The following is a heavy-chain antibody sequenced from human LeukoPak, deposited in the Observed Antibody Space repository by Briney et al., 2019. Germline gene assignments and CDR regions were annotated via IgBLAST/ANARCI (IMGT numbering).Heavy chain of an antibody. D-gene: IGHD3-9*01. V-gene: IGHV4-59*01. J-gene: IGHJ4*02. CDR3: AREFQYYDILTGYRYYFDY. CDR2: IYYSGST. Sequence: PSETASLTCTVSGGSISSYYWSWIRQPPGKGLEWIGYIYYSGSTNYNPSLKSRVTISVDTSKNQFSLKLSSVTAADTAVYYCAREFQYYDILTGYRYYFDYWGQGTLVTVSS. CDR1: GGSISSYY.